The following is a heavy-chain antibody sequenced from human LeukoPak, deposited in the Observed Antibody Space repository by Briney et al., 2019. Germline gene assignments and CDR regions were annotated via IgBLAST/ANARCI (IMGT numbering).Heavy chain of an antibody. D-gene: IGHD3-10*01. CDR1: GFTFSIYA. J-gene: IGHJ3*02. Sequence: PGGSLRLSCAASGFTFSIYAMTWVRQAPGKGLEWVSTISGGGGSTYYADSVKGRFTISRDNSENTLFLQMDSLRVEDTAVYYCAKRMLRGVVDPGAFDIWGQGTMITVSS. CDR3: AKRMLRGVVDPGAFDI. CDR2: ISGGGGST. V-gene: IGHV3-23*01.